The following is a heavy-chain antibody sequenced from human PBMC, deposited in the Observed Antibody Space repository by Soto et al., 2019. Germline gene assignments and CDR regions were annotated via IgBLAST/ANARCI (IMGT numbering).Heavy chain of an antibody. J-gene: IGHJ4*02. D-gene: IGHD4-17*01. V-gene: IGHV5-51*01. CDR2: IYPSDSDT. CDR3: ARPANTVADHFDL. Sequence: GESLKISCQASGYTFTRYCIGWVLQMPWKGLEWMGIIYPSDSDTRYSPSFQGQVTISADQSINTAYLQWDSLKASDTAIYYCARPANTVADHFDLWGQGTPVTVSS. CDR1: GYTFTRYC.